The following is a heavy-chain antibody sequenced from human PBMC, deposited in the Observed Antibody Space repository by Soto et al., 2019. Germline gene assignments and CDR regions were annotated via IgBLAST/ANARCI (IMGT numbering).Heavy chain of an antibody. CDR1: GFTFSSYA. CDR2: ISYDGSNK. Sequence: VGSLRLSCAASGFTFSSYAMHWVRQAPGKGLEWVAVISYDGSNKYYADSVKGRFTISRDNSKNTLYLQMNSLRAEDTAVYYCARDSPLSSYYDFWSGYHYYYYGMDVWGQGTTVTVSS. J-gene: IGHJ6*02. V-gene: IGHV3-30-3*01. D-gene: IGHD3-3*01. CDR3: ARDSPLSSYYDFWSGYHYYYYGMDV.